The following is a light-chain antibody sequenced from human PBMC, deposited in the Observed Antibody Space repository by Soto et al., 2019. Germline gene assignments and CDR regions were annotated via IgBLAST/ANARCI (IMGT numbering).Light chain of an antibody. CDR3: CSYAGVGV. CDR1: SSDVGSYNL. Sequence: QSALTQPASVSGSPGQSITISCTGTSSDVGSYNLVSWYQQHPGKAPKLMIYEGSKRPSGVSNRFSRSKSGNTASLTISGLQAAAEADYYCCSYAGVGVFGGGTKLTVL. J-gene: IGLJ3*02. CDR2: EGS. V-gene: IGLV2-23*01.